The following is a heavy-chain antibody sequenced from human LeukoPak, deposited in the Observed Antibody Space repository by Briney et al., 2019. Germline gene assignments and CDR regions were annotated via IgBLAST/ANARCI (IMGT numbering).Heavy chain of an antibody. CDR3: ARDTYGSGNEVAFDI. Sequence: GGSLRLSCAASGFTFSSYTMNWVRQAPGKGLEWVSSISTPSYKYYSDSLKGRFTISRDNARNSLYLQMNSLRAEDTAVYYCARDTYGSGNEVAFDIWGQGTMVTVSP. D-gene: IGHD3-10*01. V-gene: IGHV3-21*01. CDR1: GFTFSSYT. CDR2: ISTPSYK. J-gene: IGHJ3*02.